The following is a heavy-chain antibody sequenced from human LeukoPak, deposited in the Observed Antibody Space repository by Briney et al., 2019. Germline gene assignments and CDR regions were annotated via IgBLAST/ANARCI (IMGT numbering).Heavy chain of an antibody. J-gene: IGHJ5*02. CDR3: ARADCSSSTCYLRRSWFVP. CDR1: GFTLSNYD. Sequence: GGSLRLSCAASGFTLSNYDINWVRQAPGKGLEWVSSISTSSRYIYYKDSVRGRFTISRDDAKNSLYLEMNSLRAEDTAVYYCARADCSSSTCYLRRSWFVPGGQGTLVTVSS. D-gene: IGHD2-2*01. CDR2: ISTSSRYI. V-gene: IGHV3-21*01.